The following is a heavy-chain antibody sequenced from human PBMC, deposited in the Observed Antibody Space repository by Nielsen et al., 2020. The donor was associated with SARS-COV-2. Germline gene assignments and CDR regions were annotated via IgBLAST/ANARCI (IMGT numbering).Heavy chain of an antibody. CDR3: AKDAPRTDGWYYFDY. J-gene: IGHJ4*02. Sequence: SLKISCAGSGFSFDDFAMHWVRKAPGKGLEWVAGITWDSVTSRYADSVMGRFTISRDNSRDTLFLHMNSLGAEDTALYYCAKDAPRTDGWYYFDYWGQGALVTVSS. CDR1: GFSFDDFA. V-gene: IGHV3-9*01. D-gene: IGHD6-19*01. CDR2: ITWDSVTS.